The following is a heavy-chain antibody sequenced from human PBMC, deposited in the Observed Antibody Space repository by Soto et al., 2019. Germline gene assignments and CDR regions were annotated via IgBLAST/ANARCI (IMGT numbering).Heavy chain of an antibody. D-gene: IGHD1-26*01. Sequence: EVQLVESGGGLVKPRGSLRLSCAASGFTFSSYSMNWVRQAPGKGLEWVSSISSSSSYIYYADSVKGRFTISRDNAKNSLYLQMNSLRAEDTAVYYCASMTGIVGATSTWGQGTLVTVSS. CDR3: ASMTGIVGATST. CDR2: ISSSSSYI. J-gene: IGHJ5*02. CDR1: GFTFSSYS. V-gene: IGHV3-21*01.